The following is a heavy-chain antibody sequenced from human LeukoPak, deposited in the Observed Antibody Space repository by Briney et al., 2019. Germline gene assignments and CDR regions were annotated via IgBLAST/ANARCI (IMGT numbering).Heavy chain of an antibody. CDR1: GYTFKNYG. CDR3: ARARYLSGNYDDAFDI. Sequence: ASVKVSCKASGYTFKNYGASWVRQAPGHGPEWMGWISAYNGNTNFAQTLQARVTMTTDTSTNTAYMELSSLISDDTAMYYCARARYLSGNYDDAFDIWGQGTMVTVSS. J-gene: IGHJ3*02. D-gene: IGHD3-10*01. V-gene: IGHV1-18*01. CDR2: ISAYNGNT.